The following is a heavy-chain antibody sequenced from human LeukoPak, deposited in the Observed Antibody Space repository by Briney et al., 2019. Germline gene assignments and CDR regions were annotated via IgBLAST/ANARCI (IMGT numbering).Heavy chain of an antibody. CDR1: GFTFSSYE. J-gene: IGHJ4*02. V-gene: IGHV3-48*03. CDR3: ARDGRGISVYFDY. D-gene: IGHD3-16*01. Sequence: GGSLRLSCVASGFTFSSYEMNWVRQAPGKGLEWVSYISSSGSTIYYADSVKGRFTISRDNAKNSLYLQMNSLRAEDMAVYYCARDGRGISVYFDYWGQGTLVTVSS. CDR2: ISSSGSTI.